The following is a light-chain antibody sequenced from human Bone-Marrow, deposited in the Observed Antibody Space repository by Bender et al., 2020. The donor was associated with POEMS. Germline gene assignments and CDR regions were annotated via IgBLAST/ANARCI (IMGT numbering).Light chain of an antibody. V-gene: IGLV2-8*01. CDR1: SSDVGEYNY. CDR2: EVS. J-gene: IGLJ3*02. Sequence: QSALTQPPSASGSPGQSVPISCTGSSSDVGEYNYVSWYQQHPGKAPKLIIYEVSKRPSGVPDRFSGSKSGNTASLTVSGLQAEDEAEYSCSSYGGSNNWVFGGGTKVTVL. CDR3: SSYGGSNNWV.